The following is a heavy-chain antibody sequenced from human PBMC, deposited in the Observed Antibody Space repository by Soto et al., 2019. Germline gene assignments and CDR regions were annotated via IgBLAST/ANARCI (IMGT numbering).Heavy chain of an antibody. CDR3: ADPGSGYS. CDR2: VATNGYP. J-gene: IGHJ5*02. Sequence: GGSLRLSCAASGFTFSSYDMSWVRQAPGKGLEWVSSVATNGYPYYRDSTKGRFTISRDNSRNTFYLQMNSLRAEDTAVYYCADPGSGYSWGQGTLVTVSS. D-gene: IGHD3-22*01. V-gene: IGHV3-23*01. CDR1: GFTFSSYD.